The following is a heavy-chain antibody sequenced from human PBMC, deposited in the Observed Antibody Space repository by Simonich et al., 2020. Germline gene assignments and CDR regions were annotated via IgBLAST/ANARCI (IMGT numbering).Heavy chain of an antibody. CDR2: IYPGDTDT. CDR3: ARQLNDFDI. J-gene: IGHJ3*02. Sequence: EVQLVPAGAEVKQPGESLKISCQGSGYSFTSYWIGWVCQMPGKGLEWWGIIYPGDTDTRYSPSFQGQCTISADKSNSTAYLQWSSLKASDTAMYYCARQLNDFDIWGQGTMVTVSS. V-gene: IGHV5-51*01. CDR1: GYSFTSYW. D-gene: IGHD1-1*01.